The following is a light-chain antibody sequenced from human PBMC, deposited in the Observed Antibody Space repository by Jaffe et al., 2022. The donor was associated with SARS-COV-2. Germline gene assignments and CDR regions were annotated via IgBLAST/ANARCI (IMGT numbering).Light chain of an antibody. CDR3: QQYGSSPKM. Sequence: EIVLTQSPGTLSLSPGERATLSCRASQSVSNSYLAWFQQKPGQAPRLLFYGASSRATGIPDRFSGSGSATDFILTISRLEPEDFAMYYCQQYGSSPKMFGQGTKVEIK. CDR2: GAS. CDR1: QSVSNSY. J-gene: IGKJ1*01. V-gene: IGKV3-20*01.